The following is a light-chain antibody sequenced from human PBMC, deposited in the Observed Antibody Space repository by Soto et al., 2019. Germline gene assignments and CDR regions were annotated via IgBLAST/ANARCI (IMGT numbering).Light chain of an antibody. V-gene: IGKV1-5*03. J-gene: IGKJ1*01. CDR3: QHYNSYSEA. Sequence: DIQMTQSPSSLSASVGDRVTITCRASQDITRWLAWYQQKPGKAPKLLIYKASTLKSGVPSRFSGSGSGTEFTLTISSLQPDDFATYYCQHYNSYSEAFGQGTKVDI. CDR1: QDITRW. CDR2: KAS.